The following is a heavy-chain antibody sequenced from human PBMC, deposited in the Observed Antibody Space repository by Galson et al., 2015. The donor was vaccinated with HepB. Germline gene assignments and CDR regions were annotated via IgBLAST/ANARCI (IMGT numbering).Heavy chain of an antibody. CDR3: ARGGASRYSS. D-gene: IGHD5-12*01. CDR1: GGSFSGYF. J-gene: IGHJ5*02. Sequence: LSLTCAVDGGSFSGYFWSWIRQAPGKGLQWIGEISPSGSTDYNPSLKSRVSMSVDTSKNQFSLKLSSVTAADTALYYCARGGASRYSSWGQGTLVTVSS. V-gene: IGHV4-34*01. CDR2: ISPSGST.